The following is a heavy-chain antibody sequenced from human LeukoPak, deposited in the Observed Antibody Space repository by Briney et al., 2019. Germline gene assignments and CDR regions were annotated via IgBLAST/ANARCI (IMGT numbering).Heavy chain of an antibody. J-gene: IGHJ5*02. CDR1: GGSISSSSNY. D-gene: IGHD4-23*01. V-gene: IGHV4-39*07. CDR3: ARDRDTTLVTLWFDP. CDR2: IYYNGNA. Sequence: SETLSLTCTVSGGSISSSSNYWVLIRQPPGKGLEWIGSIYYNGNAYYNPSLQSRATISVDTSKNQFSLRLRSVTAADTAVYYCARDRDTTLVTLWFDPWGQGTLVTVSS.